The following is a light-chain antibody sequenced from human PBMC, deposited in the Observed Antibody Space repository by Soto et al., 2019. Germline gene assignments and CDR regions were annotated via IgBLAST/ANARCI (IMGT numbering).Light chain of an antibody. J-gene: IGKJ4*01. V-gene: IGKV3-20*01. CDR3: QQYGSSPFT. Sequence: EGVLTQYTGTLSLSPGARATLSCRASQFVSSTYLAWYQQRPGQAPRLLIYGASSRATGIPDRFSGGGSETDFTLTISRLESEDSAVYYCQQYGSSPFTFGGGTKV. CDR1: QFVSSTY. CDR2: GAS.